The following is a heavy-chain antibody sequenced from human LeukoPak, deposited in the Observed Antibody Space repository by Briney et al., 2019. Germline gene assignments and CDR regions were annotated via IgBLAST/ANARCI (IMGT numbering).Heavy chain of an antibody. J-gene: IGHJ4*02. CDR3: ARGASNLHLFVDY. V-gene: IGHV1-69*04. D-gene: IGHD4-4*01. Sequence: GASVKVSCKASGYTFTSYGISWVRQAPGQGLEWMGRIIPILGIANYAQKFQGRVTITADKSTSTAYMELSSLRSEDTAVYYCARGASNLHLFVDYWGQGTLVTVSS. CDR1: GYTFTSYG. CDR2: IIPILGIA.